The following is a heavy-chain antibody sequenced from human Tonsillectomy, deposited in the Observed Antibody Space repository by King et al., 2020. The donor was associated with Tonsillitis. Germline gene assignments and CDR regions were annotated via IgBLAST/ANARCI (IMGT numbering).Heavy chain of an antibody. J-gene: IGHJ4*02. CDR3: ARDGTSYYYFDY. CDR1: GFTFSSYG. V-gene: IGHV3-33*08. D-gene: IGHD1-26*01. Sequence: QVQLVESGGGVVQPGRSLRLSCAASGFTFSSYGMHWARQAPGKGLEWVAVIWYDGGNKYYADSVKGRFTISRDNSKNTLYLQMNSLRAEDTAVYYCARDGTSYYYFDYWGQGALVTVSS. CDR2: IWYDGGNK.